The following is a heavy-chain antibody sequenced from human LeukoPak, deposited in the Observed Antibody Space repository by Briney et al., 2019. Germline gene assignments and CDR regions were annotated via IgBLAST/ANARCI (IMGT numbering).Heavy chain of an antibody. CDR3: ARDSGTTGEVKFDP. CDR1: GGSISRSY. CDR2: IYGSGTI. V-gene: IGHV4-4*07. D-gene: IGHD3-10*01. J-gene: IGHJ5*02. Sequence: SETLSLTCTVSGGSISRSYWSWMRQPAGKGPEWIGRIYGSGTITYNPSLESRVTMSVDTSRNQFSLKLRSVTAADTAVYYCARDSGTTGEVKFDPWGQGILVTVSS.